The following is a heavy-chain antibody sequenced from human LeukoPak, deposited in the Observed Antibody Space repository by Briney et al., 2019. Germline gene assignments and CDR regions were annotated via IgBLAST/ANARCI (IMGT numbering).Heavy chain of an antibody. CDR1: GFTFSTNA. D-gene: IGHD6-19*01. CDR2: ITSKGGST. CDR3: VKGGQWLVPYYFDY. Sequence: GGSLRLSCSASGFTFSTNAMHWVRQAPGKGLEYVSAITSKGGSTYYADSVKGRFTIPRDNSKNTLYLQMSSLIPEDTAVYYCVKGGQWLVPYYFDYWGQGTLVTVSS. V-gene: IGHV3-64D*06. J-gene: IGHJ4*02.